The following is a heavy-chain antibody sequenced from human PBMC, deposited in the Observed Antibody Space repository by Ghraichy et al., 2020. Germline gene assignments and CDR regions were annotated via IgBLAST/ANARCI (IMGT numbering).Heavy chain of an antibody. CDR1: GYTFTSYG. Sequence: ASVKVSCKASGYTFTSYGIILVRQAPGQGLEWMGWISAYNGDTNYAQKFQGRVTMTTDTSTSTAYMELRSLRSDDTALYYCARATGSGWFFDYWGQGALVTVSS. CDR2: ISAYNGDT. J-gene: IGHJ4*02. D-gene: IGHD6-19*01. V-gene: IGHV1-18*01. CDR3: ARATGSGWFFDY.